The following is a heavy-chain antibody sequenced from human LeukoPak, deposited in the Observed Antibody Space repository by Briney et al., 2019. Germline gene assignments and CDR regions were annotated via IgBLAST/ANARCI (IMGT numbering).Heavy chain of an antibody. CDR2: ISAYNGNT. Sequence: ASVKVSCKASGYTFTSYGISWVRQAPGQGLEWMGWISAYNGNTNYAQKLQGRVTMTIDTSTSTAYMELRSLRSDDTAVYYCARATGWDSRRIAPDYWGQGTLVTVSS. CDR3: ARATGWDSRRIAPDY. CDR1: GYTFTSYG. V-gene: IGHV1-18*01. J-gene: IGHJ4*02. D-gene: IGHD6-13*01.